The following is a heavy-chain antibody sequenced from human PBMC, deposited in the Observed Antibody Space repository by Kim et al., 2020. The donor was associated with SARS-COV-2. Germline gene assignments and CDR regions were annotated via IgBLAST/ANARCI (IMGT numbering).Heavy chain of an antibody. CDR1: GFTFSSYS. J-gene: IGHJ6*02. CDR3: ARDGLVSFMVRGVTSYYYYYGMDV. V-gene: IGHV3-21*01. Sequence: GGSLRLSCAASGFTFSSYSMNWVRQAPGKGLEWVSSISSSSSYIYYADSVKGRFTISRDNAKNSLYLQMNSLRAEDTAVYYCARDGLVSFMVRGVTSYYYYYGMDVWGQGTTVTVSS. D-gene: IGHD3-10*01. CDR2: ISSSSSYI.